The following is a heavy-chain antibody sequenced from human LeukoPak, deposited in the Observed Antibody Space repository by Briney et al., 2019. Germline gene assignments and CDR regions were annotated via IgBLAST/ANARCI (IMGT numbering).Heavy chain of an antibody. V-gene: IGHV3-30-3*01. CDR1: GFTFSIYA. CDR2: ISYDGSSK. J-gene: IGHJ3*02. CDR3: AAGGSTRDAFDI. D-gene: IGHD5-24*01. Sequence: GGSLRLSCAASGFTFSIYAMRWVRQAPGKGLWWVAVISYDGSSKYYADSVKGRFTISRDNSKNTLYLQMNSLRAEDTAVYYCAAGGSTRDAFDIWGQGTMVTVSS.